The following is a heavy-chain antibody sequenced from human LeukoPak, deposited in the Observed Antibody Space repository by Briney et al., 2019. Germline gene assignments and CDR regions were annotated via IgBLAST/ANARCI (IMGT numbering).Heavy chain of an antibody. CDR1: GYTFTSYD. J-gene: IGHJ6*02. CDR3: AREIGYCSSTSCLYYYYYYYGMDV. D-gene: IGHD2-2*01. Sequence: ASVKVSCKASGYTFTSYDINWVRQATGQGLEWMGWMNLNSGNTGYAQKFQGRVTMTRNTSISTAYMELSSLRSEDTAVYYCAREIGYCSSTSCLYYYYYYYGMDVWGQGSTVTVSS. V-gene: IGHV1-8*01. CDR2: MNLNSGNT.